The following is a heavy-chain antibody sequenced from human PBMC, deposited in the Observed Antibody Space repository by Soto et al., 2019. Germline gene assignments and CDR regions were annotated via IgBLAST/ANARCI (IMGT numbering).Heavy chain of an antibody. CDR2: IIPIFGTA. V-gene: IGHV1-69*12. Sequence: QVQLVQSGAEVKKPGSSVKVSCKASGGTFSSYAISWVRQAPGQGLEWMGGIIPIFGTAKYAQKFQGRVTITADESTSTAYMEQSSLRSEDTAVYYCASLLRGYSGTGDYWGQGTLVTVSS. CDR1: GGTFSSYA. J-gene: IGHJ4*02. CDR3: ASLLRGYSGTGDY. D-gene: IGHD5-12*01.